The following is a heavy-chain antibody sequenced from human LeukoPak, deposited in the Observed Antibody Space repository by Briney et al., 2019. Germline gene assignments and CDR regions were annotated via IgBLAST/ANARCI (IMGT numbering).Heavy chain of an antibody. D-gene: IGHD6-19*01. V-gene: IGHV4-39*01. CDR3: ARQRSGWLFDY. CDR1: SGSISSSSYY. CDR2: IYYSGST. Sequence: PSETLSLTCTVSSGSISSSSYYWGWIRQPPGKGLEWIGSIYYSGSTYYNPSLKSRVTISVDTSKNQFSLKLSSVTAADTAVYYCARQRSGWLFDYWGQGNLVTVSS. J-gene: IGHJ4*02.